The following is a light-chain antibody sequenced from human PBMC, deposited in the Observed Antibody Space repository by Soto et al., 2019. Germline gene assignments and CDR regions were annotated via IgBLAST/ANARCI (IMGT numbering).Light chain of an antibody. V-gene: IGKV3-20*01. Sequence: EIVLTQSPGTLSLSPGERATLSCRASQSVSSSYLAWYQQKPGQAPRLLIHGASSRAIGIPDRFSGSGSGTDFTLTISRLEPEDFAVYYCQQYGSSPVAFGQGTKVDIK. J-gene: IGKJ1*01. CDR1: QSVSSSY. CDR3: QQYGSSPVA. CDR2: GAS.